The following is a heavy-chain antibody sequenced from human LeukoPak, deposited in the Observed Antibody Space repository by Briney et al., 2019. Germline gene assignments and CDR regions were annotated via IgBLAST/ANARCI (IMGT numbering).Heavy chain of an antibody. CDR3: ARLMDY. Sequence: GGSLRLSCAASGFTLSSYSMNWVRQAPGKGLERVSYICSSISIIYYADSMKSPFTISKDNAKNSLYLQMNTLRAKDTAVYYCARLMDYWGQGTLVTVSS. CDR2: ICSSISII. J-gene: IGHJ4*02. CDR1: GFTLSSYS. V-gene: IGHV3-21*05.